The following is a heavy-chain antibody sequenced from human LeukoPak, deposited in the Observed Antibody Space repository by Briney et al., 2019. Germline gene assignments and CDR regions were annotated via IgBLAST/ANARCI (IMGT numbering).Heavy chain of an antibody. CDR3: ARLGIAAAFDY. CDR1: GGSISSYY. Sequence: SETLSLTCTVSGGSISSYYWSWIRQPAGKGLEWIGRIYTSGSTNYNPSLKSRVTMSVDTSKNQFSLRLTSVTAADTAVYYCARLGIAAAFDYWGQGTLVTVSS. D-gene: IGHD6-13*01. CDR2: IYTSGST. V-gene: IGHV4-4*07. J-gene: IGHJ4*02.